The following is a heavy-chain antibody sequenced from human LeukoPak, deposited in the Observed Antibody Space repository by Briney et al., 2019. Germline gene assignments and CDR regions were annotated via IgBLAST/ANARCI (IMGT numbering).Heavy chain of an antibody. Sequence: GGSLRLSCAASGFTFSSYAMSWVRQAPGKGLEWVSAISGSGGSTYYADPVKGRFTISRDNSKNTLYLQMNSLRAEDTAVYYCAKDIIVVVPAATNWFDPWGQGTLVTVSS. CDR3: AKDIIVVVPAATNWFDP. CDR1: GFTFSSYA. CDR2: ISGSGGST. V-gene: IGHV3-23*01. J-gene: IGHJ5*02. D-gene: IGHD2-2*01.